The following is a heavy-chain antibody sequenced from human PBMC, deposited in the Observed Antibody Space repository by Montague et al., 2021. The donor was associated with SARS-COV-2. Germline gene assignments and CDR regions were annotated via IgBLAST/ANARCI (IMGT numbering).Heavy chain of an antibody. D-gene: IGHD4-23*01. J-gene: IGHJ6*02. CDR3: ARDYGGYSYYYGLDV. CDR1: GGSIRSGSYD. CDR2: IYSSGXT. V-gene: IGHV4-61*02. Sequence: TLSLTCTVSGGSIRSGSYDWSWIRQPAGKGLEWIGRIYSSGXTXYXXXXKXRVTMSVDTSKNQFSLKVSSVTAADTAVYYCARDYGGYSYYYGLDVWGQGTTVTVSS.